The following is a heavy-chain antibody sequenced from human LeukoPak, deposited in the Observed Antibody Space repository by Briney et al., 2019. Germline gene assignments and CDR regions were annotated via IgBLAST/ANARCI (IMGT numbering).Heavy chain of an antibody. D-gene: IGHD5-12*01. Sequence: GGSLRLSCAASGFTFSSYAMTWVRQTPGKGLQWVSTISGIGAGTYYADSVRGRFTISRDNAKNSLYLQMNSLRAEDTTMYYCASVSWISAAYWGQGTLVTVSS. CDR2: ISGIGAGT. V-gene: IGHV3-23*01. J-gene: IGHJ1*01. CDR1: GFTFSSYA. CDR3: ASVSWISAAY.